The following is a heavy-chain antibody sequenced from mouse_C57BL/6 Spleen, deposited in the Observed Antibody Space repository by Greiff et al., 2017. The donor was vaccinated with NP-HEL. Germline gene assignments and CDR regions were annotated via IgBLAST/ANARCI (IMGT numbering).Heavy chain of an antibody. Sequence: KQSGPELVKPGDSVKISCKASGYSFTGYFMNWVMQSHGKSLEWIGRINPYNGDTFYNQKFKGKATLTVDKSSSTAHMELRSLTSEDSAVYYCARGHYYGSSYAMDYWGQGTSVTVSS. CDR1: GYSFTGYF. V-gene: IGHV1-20*01. CDR3: ARGHYYGSSYAMDY. D-gene: IGHD1-1*01. J-gene: IGHJ4*01. CDR2: INPYNGDT.